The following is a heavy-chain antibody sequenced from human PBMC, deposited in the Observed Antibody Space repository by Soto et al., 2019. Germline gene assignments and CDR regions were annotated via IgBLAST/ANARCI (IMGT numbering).Heavy chain of an antibody. CDR2: IYXTXXX. J-gene: IGHJ6*02. CDR1: GFTFTSSA. Sequence: PGGSLRLSCAASGFTFTSSAMGWVRQAPGKGLEXVGXIYXTXXXTXXPSLKSRVTMSVDTSKNQFSPELNSVTAADTAVYYCARFSLKIGMDVWGQGTRVTVSS. V-gene: IGHV4-59*01. CDR3: ARFSLKIGMDV.